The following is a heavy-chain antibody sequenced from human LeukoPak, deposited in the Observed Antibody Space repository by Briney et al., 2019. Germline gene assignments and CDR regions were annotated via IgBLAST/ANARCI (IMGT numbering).Heavy chain of an antibody. V-gene: IGHV3-23*01. CDR1: GFTFSSYA. CDR3: AKDPRVMITFGGVYDY. D-gene: IGHD3-16*01. CDR2: ISGSGGST. J-gene: IGHJ4*02. Sequence: GGSLRPSCAASGFTFSSYAMSWVRQAPGKGLEWVSAISGSGGSTYYADSVKGRFTISRDNSKNTLYLQMNSLRAEDTAVYYCAKDPRVMITFGGVYDYWGQGTLVTVSS.